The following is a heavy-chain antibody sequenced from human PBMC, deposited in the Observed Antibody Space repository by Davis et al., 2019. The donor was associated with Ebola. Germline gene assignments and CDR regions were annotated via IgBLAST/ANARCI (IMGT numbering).Heavy chain of an antibody. V-gene: IGHV1-2*02. D-gene: IGHD2-2*01. CDR2: INPNSGGT. Sequence: ASVKVSCKASGYTFTGYYMHWVRQAPGQGLEWMGWINPNSGGTNYAQKFQGRVTMTRDTSISTAYMELSRLRSDDTAVYYCARARQITTKPLLSALFDYWGQGTLVTVSS. CDR3: ARARQITTKPLLSALFDY. CDR1: GYTFTGYY. J-gene: IGHJ4*02.